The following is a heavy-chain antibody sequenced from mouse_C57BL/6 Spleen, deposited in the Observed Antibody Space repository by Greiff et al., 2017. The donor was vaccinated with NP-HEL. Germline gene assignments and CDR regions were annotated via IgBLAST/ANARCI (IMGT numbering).Heavy chain of an antibody. CDR2: IYPGDGDT. V-gene: IGHV1-82*01. D-gene: IGHD3-2*02. CDR3: ADSSGYRFAY. CDR1: GYAFSSSW. Sequence: QVQLKESGPELVKPGASVKISCKASGYAFSSSWMNWVKQRPGKGLEWIGRIYPGDGDTNYNGKFKGKATLTADKSSSTAYMQLSSLTSEDSAVYFCADSSGYRFAYWGQGTLVTVSA. J-gene: IGHJ3*01.